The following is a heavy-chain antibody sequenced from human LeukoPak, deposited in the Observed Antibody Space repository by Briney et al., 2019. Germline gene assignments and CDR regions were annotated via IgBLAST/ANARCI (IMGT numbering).Heavy chain of an antibody. V-gene: IGHV3-21*01. J-gene: IGHJ4*02. Sequence: GGSLRLSCVASRFSFSSHPMNWVRQAPGKGLEWVSSISSSTDYIYYADSVKGRFTISRDNAKKSLYLQMNRLRAEDTAVYYCARGGRITVGSVIANPFDFWGQGILVTVSS. CDR1: RFSFSSHP. CDR3: ARGGRITVGSVIANPFDF. CDR2: ISSSTDYI. D-gene: IGHD3-16*02.